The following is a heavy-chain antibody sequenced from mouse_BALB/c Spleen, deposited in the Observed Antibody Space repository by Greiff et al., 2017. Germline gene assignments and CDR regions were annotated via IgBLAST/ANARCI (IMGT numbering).Heavy chain of an antibody. Sequence: EVKLVESGPGLVKPSQSLSLTCTVSGYSITSDYAWNWIRQFPGNKLEWMGYISYSGSTSYNPSLKSRISITRDTSKNQFFLQLNSVTTEDTATSYCATEGTLFAYWGQGTLVTVSA. CDR2: ISYSGST. CDR1: GYSITSDYA. J-gene: IGHJ3*01. D-gene: IGHD2-14*01. CDR3: ATEGTLFAY. V-gene: IGHV3-2*02.